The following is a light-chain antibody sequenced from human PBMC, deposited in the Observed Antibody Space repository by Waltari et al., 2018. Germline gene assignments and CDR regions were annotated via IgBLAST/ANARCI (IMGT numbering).Light chain of an antibody. Sequence: DIQMTQSPSSLSASVGDRVTITCRASQSVSAYLNWYQQKPGKAPKLLIYAASSLHSGVPSRFSGSGSGSDFSLTISTLHPEDFATYYCQQSYSTPRTFGQGTKLEI. CDR1: QSVSAY. CDR3: QQSYSTPRT. V-gene: IGKV1-39*01. CDR2: AAS. J-gene: IGKJ2*01.